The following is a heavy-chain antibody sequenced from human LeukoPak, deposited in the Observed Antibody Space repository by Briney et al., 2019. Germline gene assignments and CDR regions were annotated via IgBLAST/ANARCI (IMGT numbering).Heavy chain of an antibody. V-gene: IGHV3-74*01. Sequence: GGSLRLSCAAPGFTFSRWWMHWVRQVPGKGLVWVSRINTDGTTTSYADSVKGRFTISRDNAKNTLYLQMNSLRAEDTAVYYCARDFLHGGVWGQGTLVTVSS. D-gene: IGHD2-8*02. CDR1: GFTFSRWW. CDR2: INTDGTTT. CDR3: ARDFLHGGV. J-gene: IGHJ4*02.